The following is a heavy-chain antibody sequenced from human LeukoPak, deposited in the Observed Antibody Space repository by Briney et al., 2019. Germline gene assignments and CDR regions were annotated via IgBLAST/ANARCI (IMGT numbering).Heavy chain of an antibody. CDR3: VRSDSLGGYSYNYGMDV. D-gene: IGHD5-18*01. CDR2: INAGNGNT. V-gene: IGHV1-3*01. Sequence: GASVKVSCKASGYTFTSYAMHWVRQAPGQRLEWMGWINAGNGNTKYSQKFRGRVTITRDTSASTAYMELSSLRSEDTAVYYCVRSDSLGGYSYNYGMDVWGKGTTVTVSS. J-gene: IGHJ6*04. CDR1: GYTFTSYA.